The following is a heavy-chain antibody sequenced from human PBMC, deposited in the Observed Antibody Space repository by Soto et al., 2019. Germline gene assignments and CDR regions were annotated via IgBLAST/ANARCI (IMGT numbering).Heavy chain of an antibody. V-gene: IGHV3-53*01. D-gene: IGHD7-27*01. CDR1: GLTFSTNY. J-gene: IGHJ6*02. Sequence: GGSLRLSCSASGLTFSTNYMSWVRQAPGKGLEWVSVIYSGGSTYYADSVKGRFTISRDNSKNTLYLQMNSLRAEDTAVYYCARAGRATEFIYYYYYGMDVWGQGTTVTVSS. CDR3: ARAGRATEFIYYYYYGMDV. CDR2: IYSGGST.